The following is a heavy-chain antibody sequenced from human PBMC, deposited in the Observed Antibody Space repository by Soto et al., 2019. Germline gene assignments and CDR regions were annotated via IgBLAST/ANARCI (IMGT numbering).Heavy chain of an antibody. Sequence: QVQLVESGGGVVQPGRSLRLSCAASGFTFSSYAMHWVRQAPGKGLEWVAVISYDGSNKYYADSVKGRFTISRDNSKNTLYLQMNSLRAEDTAVYYCARDRLEPSSPDAFDIWGQGTMVTVSS. CDR3: ARDRLEPSSPDAFDI. D-gene: IGHD1-1*01. CDR2: ISYDGSNK. V-gene: IGHV3-30-3*01. J-gene: IGHJ3*02. CDR1: GFTFSSYA.